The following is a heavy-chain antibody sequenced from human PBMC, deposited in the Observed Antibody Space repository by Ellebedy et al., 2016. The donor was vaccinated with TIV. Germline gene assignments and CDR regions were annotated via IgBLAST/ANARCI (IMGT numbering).Heavy chain of an antibody. V-gene: IGHV3-7*01. CDR1: EFTLRNYW. Sequence: PGGSLRLSCAASEFTLRNYWMTRVRQAPGKGLEWVASIKEDGSETSYMDSLRGRFTISRDNAKNSVYLQMNSLRGEDTAVYYCAGVRSSAFENWGQGTMVTVSS. CDR3: AGVRSSAFEN. J-gene: IGHJ3*02. CDR2: IKEDGSET.